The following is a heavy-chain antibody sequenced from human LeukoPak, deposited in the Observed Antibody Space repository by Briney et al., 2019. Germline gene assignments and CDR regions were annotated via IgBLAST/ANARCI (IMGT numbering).Heavy chain of an antibody. J-gene: IGHJ4*02. D-gene: IGHD3-16*01. CDR1: GFTFTTYW. CDR2: INGDGSNS. CDR3: ARTSPTSHFDF. V-gene: IGHV3-74*01. Sequence: RGSLRLSCVASGFTFTTYWMHWVRQAPGKGLVWVSRINGDGSNSNYADSVKGRFTISRDNARNTLYLQMYGLRAEDTALYYCARTSPTSHFDFWGQGTLVTVSS.